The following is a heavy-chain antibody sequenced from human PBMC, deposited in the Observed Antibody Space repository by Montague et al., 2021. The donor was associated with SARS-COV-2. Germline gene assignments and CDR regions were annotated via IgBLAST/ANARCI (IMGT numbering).Heavy chain of an antibody. CDR1: GGSISSINW. D-gene: IGHD6-19*01. V-gene: IGHV4-4*02. Sequence: SETLSLTCGVSGGSISSINWWSWVRQPPGKGLEWIGEIYHSGSTNYNPSLKSRVIISADKSKNQFSLKLSSVTAADTAVYYCARTGYSSGWHSFDYWGQGTLVTVSS. CDR3: ARTGYSSGWHSFDY. CDR2: IYHSGST. J-gene: IGHJ4*02.